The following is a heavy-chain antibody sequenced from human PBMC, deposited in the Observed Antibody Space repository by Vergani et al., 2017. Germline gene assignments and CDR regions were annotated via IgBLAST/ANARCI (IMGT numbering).Heavy chain of an antibody. J-gene: IGHJ6*03. CDR2: IYYSGST. D-gene: IGHD1-26*01. CDR3: ARGAEWERTTNYYYYDMDV. CDR1: GGSISSYY. Sequence: QVQLQESGPGLVKPSETLSLTCTVSGGSISSYYWSWIRQPPGKGLEWIGYIYYSGSTNYNPSLKSRVTISVDTSKNQFSLKLSSVNAADTSVDYCARGAEWERTTNYYYYDMDVWGKGTTVTVSS. V-gene: IGHV4-59*01.